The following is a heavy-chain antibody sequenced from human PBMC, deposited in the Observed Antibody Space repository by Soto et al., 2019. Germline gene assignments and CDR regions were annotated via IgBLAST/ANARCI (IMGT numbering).Heavy chain of an antibody. Sequence: QVQLVQSGPEVKQPGASVRISCQASGYSFTHFEMHWERQAPGQRLEWMGWINTGNGDTKYSQKFQGRVTFTRDTSASTAYLDLDGLTSDDTSFYFCARGLTRLDYWGQGTLVTVSS. D-gene: IGHD2-21*02. CDR3: ARGLTRLDY. CDR1: GYSFTHFE. V-gene: IGHV1-3*04. J-gene: IGHJ4*02. CDR2: INTGNGDT.